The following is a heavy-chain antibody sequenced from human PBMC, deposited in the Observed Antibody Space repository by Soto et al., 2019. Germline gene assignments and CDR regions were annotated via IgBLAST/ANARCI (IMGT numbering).Heavy chain of an antibody. V-gene: IGHV1-2*02. J-gene: IGHJ4*02. CDR2: INPNSGGT. Sequence: GASVKVSCKASGYTFTGYYMHWVRQAPGQGLEWMGWINPNSGGTNYAQKFQGRVTMTRDTSISTACMELSRLRSDDTAVYYCARSAYYDILTGYYPGNLDYWGQGTLVTVSS. D-gene: IGHD3-9*01. CDR3: ARSAYYDILTGYYPGNLDY. CDR1: GYTFTGYY.